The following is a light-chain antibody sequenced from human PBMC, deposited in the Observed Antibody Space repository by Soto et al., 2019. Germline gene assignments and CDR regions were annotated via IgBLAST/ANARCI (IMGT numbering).Light chain of an antibody. CDR3: QKYNTTSNT. Sequence: DIQMTQSPPTLSASVGDRVTITCRASQSISTWLAWFQQKPGKAPRLLIFDASSLDSGVPSRFSGSGSGTESLPPISSRQPDDSASYYCQKYNTTSNTLGQGPKLEIK. V-gene: IGKV1-5*01. J-gene: IGKJ2*01. CDR1: QSISTW. CDR2: DAS.